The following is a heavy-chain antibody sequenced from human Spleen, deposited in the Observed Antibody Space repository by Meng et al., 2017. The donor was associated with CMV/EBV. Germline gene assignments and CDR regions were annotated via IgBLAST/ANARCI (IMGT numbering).Heavy chain of an antibody. J-gene: IGHJ4*02. Sequence: QLQQRGAGLVKPSHTLSPTWAISGDRVSRNSAAWNWIRQSPSRGLEWLGRTYYRSKWYNDYAVSVKSRITINPDTSKNQFSLQLNSVTPEDTAVYYCARDAYYYDSRPFDYWGQGTLVTVSS. V-gene: IGHV6-1*01. CDR1: GDRVSRNSAA. CDR3: ARDAYYYDSRPFDY. CDR2: TYYRSKWYN. D-gene: IGHD3-22*01.